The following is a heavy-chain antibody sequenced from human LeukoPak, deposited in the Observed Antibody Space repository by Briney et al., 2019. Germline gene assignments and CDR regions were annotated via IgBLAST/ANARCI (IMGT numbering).Heavy chain of an antibody. D-gene: IGHD2-15*01. CDR3: AKGRRILYYFDG. V-gene: IGHV3-30*18. Sequence: GGSLTLSCAASRFTHSSYGMHWVRQARAKGLDWVAVIAYDGSNKYYADSVKGRFTISRDNSKNTLYLQMNSLRAEDTAVYYCAKGRRILYYFDGQGQGTMVTV. CDR2: IAYDGSNK. CDR1: RFTHSSYG. J-gene: IGHJ4*02.